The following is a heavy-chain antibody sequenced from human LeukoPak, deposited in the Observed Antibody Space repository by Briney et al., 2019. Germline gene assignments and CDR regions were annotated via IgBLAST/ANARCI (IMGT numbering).Heavy chain of an antibody. CDR1: GYTFTGYY. D-gene: IGHD1-26*01. Sequence: ASVKVSCKASGYTFTGYYMHWVRQAPGQGLEWMGWIDPNTGDTKYTQKFRGRVSMTRDTSFSTAYMELSRLTSDDTAVYYCARDRSITEKYSGRYFHDYWGQGTLVTVSS. CDR3: ARDRSITEKYSGRYFHDY. CDR2: IDPNTGDT. V-gene: IGHV1-2*02. J-gene: IGHJ4*02.